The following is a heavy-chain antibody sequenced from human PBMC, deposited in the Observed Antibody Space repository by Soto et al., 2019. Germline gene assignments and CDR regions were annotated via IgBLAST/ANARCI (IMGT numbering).Heavy chain of an antibody. J-gene: IGHJ6*02. V-gene: IGHV1-18*01. CDR1: GYTFNNYG. CDR3: ARGASHYYYYYGMDV. CDR2: ISAYNGNR. Sequence: QDQLVQSGAEVKKPGASVKVSCKASGYTFNNYGISWVRQAPGQGLEWMGWISAYNGNRNYAQKFQGRDSMTTETSTSTAYMELRSLRSDDTAVYYCARGASHYYYYYGMDVWGQGTTVTVSS.